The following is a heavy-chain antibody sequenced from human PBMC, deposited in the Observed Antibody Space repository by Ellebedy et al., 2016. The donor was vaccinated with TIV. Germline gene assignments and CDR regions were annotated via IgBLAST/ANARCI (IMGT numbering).Heavy chain of an antibody. J-gene: IGHJ4*02. Sequence: ASVKVSCKASGYTFTSYGISWVRQVPGQGLEWMGWISAYNGKTNFAQKIQGRVTMTPDTSTSTAYKELRSLRSDYTAVYYCARDRRDCSGSNCSFYFDYWGQGTLVTVSS. CDR3: ARDRRDCSGSNCSFYFDY. D-gene: IGHD2-15*01. CDR2: ISAYNGKT. V-gene: IGHV1-18*04. CDR1: GYTFTSYG.